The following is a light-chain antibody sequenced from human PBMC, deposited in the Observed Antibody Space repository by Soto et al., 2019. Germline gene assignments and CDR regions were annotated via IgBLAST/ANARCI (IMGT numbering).Light chain of an antibody. CDR3: SSYAASNTYV. CDR1: SGDGGDYDY. V-gene: IGLV2-11*01. J-gene: IGLJ1*01. Sequence: QSALTQPRSVSGSPGQSVTISCTGTSGDGGDYDYVSWYQQHPGKAPKLLVYDVSKRPSGVPDRFSGSKSGNTASLTVSGLQPEDEADYFCSSYAASNTYVFGTGTKLTVL. CDR2: DVS.